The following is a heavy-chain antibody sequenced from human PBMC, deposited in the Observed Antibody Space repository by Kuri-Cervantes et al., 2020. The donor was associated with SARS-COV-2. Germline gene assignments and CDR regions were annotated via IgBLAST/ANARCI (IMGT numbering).Heavy chain of an antibody. CDR1: GDSVSSNSAA. CDR3: ARATVGATRENHEFDY. J-gene: IGHJ4*02. V-gene: IGHV6-1*01. CDR2: TYYRSKWYN. D-gene: IGHD1-26*01. Sequence: SETLSLTCAISGDSVSSNSAAWNWIRQSPSRGLEWLGRTYYRSKWYNDYAVSVKSRITINPDTSKNQFSLQPNSVTPEDTAVYYCARATVGATRENHEFDYWGQGTLVTVSS.